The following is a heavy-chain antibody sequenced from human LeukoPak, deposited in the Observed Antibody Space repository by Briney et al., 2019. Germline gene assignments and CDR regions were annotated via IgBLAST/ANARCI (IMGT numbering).Heavy chain of an antibody. CDR1: GGSISSYY. Sequence: SETLSLACTVSGGSISSYYWSWIRQPAGKGLEWIGYIYHSGSTYYNPSLKSRVTISVDRSKNQFSLKLSSVTAADTAVYYCARDTVTTSNWYFDLWGRGTLVTVSS. J-gene: IGHJ2*01. D-gene: IGHD4-11*01. CDR3: ARDTVTTSNWYFDL. CDR2: IYHSGST. V-gene: IGHV4-59*12.